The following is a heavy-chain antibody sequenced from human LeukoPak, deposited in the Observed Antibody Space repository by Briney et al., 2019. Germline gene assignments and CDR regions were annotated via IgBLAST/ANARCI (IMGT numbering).Heavy chain of an antibody. V-gene: IGHV3-23*01. CDR1: GFTFNNYA. CDR2: INSDGSDT. CDR3: GRQLGYCSSGSCYFDY. D-gene: IGHD2-15*01. J-gene: IGHJ4*02. Sequence: PGGSLRLSCAASGFTFNNYAVSWVRQAPGKGLEWVSAINSDGSDTYHTDSVKGRFIISRDNPRNTLYLQVSSLRAEDTAVYYCGRQLGYCSSGSCYFDYWGQGTLVTVSS.